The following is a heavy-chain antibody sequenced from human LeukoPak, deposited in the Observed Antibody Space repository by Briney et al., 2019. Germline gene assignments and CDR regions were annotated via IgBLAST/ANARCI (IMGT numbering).Heavy chain of an antibody. CDR1: GFTFSSYS. D-gene: IGHD6-19*01. V-gene: IGHV3-21*01. CDR2: ISSSSSYI. CDR3: ARALQLWFYSSGWYRDARTSPLDY. Sequence: GGSLRLSCAASGFTFSSYSMNWVRQAPGKGLEWVSSISSSSSYIYYADSVKGRFTISRDNAKNSLYLQMNSLRAEDTAVYYCARALQLWFYSSGWYRDARTSPLDYWGQGTLVTVSS. J-gene: IGHJ4*02.